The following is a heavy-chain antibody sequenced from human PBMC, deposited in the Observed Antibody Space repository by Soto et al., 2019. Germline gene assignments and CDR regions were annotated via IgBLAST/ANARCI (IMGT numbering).Heavy chain of an antibody. CDR3: AREEGGYGLDV. CDR1: VCTFSRYS. Sequence: XGSPRLSCASSVCTFSRYSMNCVRQAPGKGLEWGSSISSSGSYIHYADSVKGRFTISRDNAKNSLYLQMNSLRAEDTAVYYCAREEGGYGLDVGGQGTTVTV. CDR2: ISSSGSYI. J-gene: IGHJ6*02. D-gene: IGHD2-15*01. V-gene: IGHV3-21*01.